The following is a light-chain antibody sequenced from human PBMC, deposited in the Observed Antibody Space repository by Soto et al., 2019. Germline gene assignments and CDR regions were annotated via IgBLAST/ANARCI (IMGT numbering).Light chain of an antibody. CDR3: SSYKSSRTPLYV. Sequence: QSVLTQPASVSGSPGQSITISCTGTISDVGGYDYVSWYQQHPGKAPRLMIYEVSNRPSGVSNRFSGSKSANTASLTISGLQAEDEADYYCSSYKSSRTPLYVFGTGTKLTVL. CDR1: ISDVGGYDY. J-gene: IGLJ1*01. CDR2: EVS. V-gene: IGLV2-14*01.